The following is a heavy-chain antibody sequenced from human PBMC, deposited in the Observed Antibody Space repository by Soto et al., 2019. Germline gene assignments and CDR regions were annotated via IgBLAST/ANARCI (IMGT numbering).Heavy chain of an antibody. CDR3: ARDLSDSGYDCFDY. D-gene: IGHD5-12*01. J-gene: IGHJ4*02. CDR2: ISSSGSTI. CDR1: GFTFSDYY. Sequence: GSLRLSCAASGFTFSDYYMSWIRQAPGKGLEWVSYISSSGSTIYYADSVKGRFTIPRDNAKNSLYLQMNSLRAEDTAVYYCARDLSDSGYDCFDYWGQGTLVTVSS. V-gene: IGHV3-11*01.